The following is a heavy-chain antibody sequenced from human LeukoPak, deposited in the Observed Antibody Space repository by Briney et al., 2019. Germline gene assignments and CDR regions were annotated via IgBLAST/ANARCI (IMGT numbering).Heavy chain of an antibody. D-gene: IGHD6-19*01. CDR1: GYTFTGYY. Sequence: GASVKVSCKASGYTFTGYYMHWVRQAPGQGLEWMGWINPNSGGTNYAQKFEGRVTMTRDTSMTTAYMELSRLRSDDTAVYYCARDRSGWYFPLDYWGQGTLVTVSS. J-gene: IGHJ4*02. CDR2: INPNSGGT. CDR3: ARDRSGWYFPLDY. V-gene: IGHV1-2*02.